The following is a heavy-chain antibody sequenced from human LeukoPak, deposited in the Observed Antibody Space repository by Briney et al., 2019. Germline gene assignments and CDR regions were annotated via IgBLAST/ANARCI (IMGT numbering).Heavy chain of an antibody. J-gene: IGHJ5*02. CDR1: GGSISSGGYY. CDR2: ISHSGST. CDR3: ASDLGYCSSTSCRYFDP. D-gene: IGHD2-2*01. Sequence: TLSLTCTVSGGSISSGGYYWSWIRQPPGKSLEWIGYISHSGSTYYDPSLRSRVTISVDRSKNQFSLKLSSVTAADTAVYYCASDLGYCSSTSCRYFDPWGQGTLVTVSS. V-gene: IGHV4-30-2*01.